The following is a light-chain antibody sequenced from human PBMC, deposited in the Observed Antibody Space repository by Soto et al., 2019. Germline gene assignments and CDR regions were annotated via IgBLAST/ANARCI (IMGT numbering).Light chain of an antibody. CDR2: EVN. J-gene: IGLJ1*01. V-gene: IGLV2-23*02. Sequence: QSALTQPASVSGSPGQSITISCTGTSSDFGNYNLVSWYQQHPGKVPKLIIFEVNKRPSGVSGRFSGSKSGNTASLTISGLQAEDEADYYCCSFTSSNTHVFGTGTKVTVL. CDR1: SSDFGNYNL. CDR3: CSFTSSNTHV.